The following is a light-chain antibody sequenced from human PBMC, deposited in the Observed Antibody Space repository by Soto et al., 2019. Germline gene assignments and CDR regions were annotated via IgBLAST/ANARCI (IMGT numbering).Light chain of an antibody. CDR3: QQYGSSPQT. CDR1: QSVSSSY. V-gene: IGKV3-20*01. J-gene: IGKJ1*01. Sequence: EIVLTQSPGTLSLSPGERATLSCRASQSVSSSYLAWYQQKPGQAPRLLIYGASSRATGIPDRFSGSGSGTDFTLPISRLEPEDFAVYYWQQYGSSPQTFGQGTKVEIK. CDR2: GAS.